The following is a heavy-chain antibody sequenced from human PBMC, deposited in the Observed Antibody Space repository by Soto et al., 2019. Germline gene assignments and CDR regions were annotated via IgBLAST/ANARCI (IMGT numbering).Heavy chain of an antibody. CDR1: GYTFSGYY. CDR3: ARDESSRCDY. V-gene: IGHV1-2*02. D-gene: IGHD6-13*01. CDR2: INPNSGGT. Sequence: QVQLVQSGAEVKKPGASVKVSCKASGYTFSGYYMHWVRQAPGQGLEWMGWINPNSGGTSYAQKFQGRVTMTRDTSISTAYMELSGLRYDDTAVYYCARDESSRCDYWGQGILVTVSS. J-gene: IGHJ4*02.